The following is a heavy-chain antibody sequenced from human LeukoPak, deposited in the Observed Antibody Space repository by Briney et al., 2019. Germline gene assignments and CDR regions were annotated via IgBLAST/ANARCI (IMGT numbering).Heavy chain of an antibody. CDR1: GYSFPSYW. Sequence: ISCHGSGYSFPSYWTAWVGPTPAKGMEWMGLIFPRDSGTRYSPSFQGQVTISAGKSTSPAYLQWSNLKASDTAMYYCARHHVQAMASCTNSDAAGFYFDYWGQGTLVTVS. D-gene: IGHD5-24*01. J-gene: IGHJ4*02. CDR2: IFPRDSGT. V-gene: IGHV5-51*02. CDR3: ARHHVQAMASCTNSDAAGFYFDY.